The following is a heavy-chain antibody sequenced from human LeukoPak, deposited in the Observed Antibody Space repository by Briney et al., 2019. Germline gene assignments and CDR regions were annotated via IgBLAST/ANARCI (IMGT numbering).Heavy chain of an antibody. Sequence: ASVKVSCKASGYTFTSYGISWVRQAPGQGLEWMGWISAYNGDTNYAQKFQGRVTMTRNTSISTAYMELSSLRSEDTAVYYCARGGAAAVDYWGQGTLVTVSS. CDR2: ISAYNGDT. J-gene: IGHJ4*02. D-gene: IGHD6-13*01. CDR3: ARGGAAAVDY. CDR1: GYTFTSYG. V-gene: IGHV1-18*01.